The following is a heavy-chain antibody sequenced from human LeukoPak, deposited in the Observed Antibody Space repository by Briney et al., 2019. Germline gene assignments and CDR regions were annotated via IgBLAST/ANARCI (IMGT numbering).Heavy chain of an antibody. D-gene: IGHD4-17*01. Sequence: EGSLRLSCAASGFTFSSYSMNWVRQAPGKGLEWVSSISSSSSYIYYADSVKGRFTISRDNAKNSLYLQMNSLRAEDTAVYYCARRTVTRDWYFDLWGRGTLVTVSS. CDR1: GFTFSSYS. CDR3: ARRTVTRDWYFDL. V-gene: IGHV3-21*04. J-gene: IGHJ2*01. CDR2: ISSSSSYI.